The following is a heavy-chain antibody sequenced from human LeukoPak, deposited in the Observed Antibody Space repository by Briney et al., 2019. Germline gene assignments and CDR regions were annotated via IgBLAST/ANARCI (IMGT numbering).Heavy chain of an antibody. Sequence: PGGSLRLSCAASGFTFSVSAMHWVRQASGKGLEWVGRIRSKANNYATEYDASVKGRFTISRDDSKNTAYLQMNSLRTEDTAVYYCAREGDSSGYYDYWGQGTLVTVSS. D-gene: IGHD3-22*01. V-gene: IGHV3-73*01. CDR3: AREGDSSGYYDY. CDR2: IRSKANNYAT. J-gene: IGHJ4*02. CDR1: GFTFSVSA.